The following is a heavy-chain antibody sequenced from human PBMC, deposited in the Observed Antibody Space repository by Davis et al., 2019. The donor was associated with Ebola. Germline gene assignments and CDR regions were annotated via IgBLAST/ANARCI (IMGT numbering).Heavy chain of an antibody. CDR3: ARGSVSGEWYSSSSGGTDLDY. CDR2: IIPTFGTA. J-gene: IGHJ4*02. Sequence: SVKVSCKASGYTFTSYYMHWVRQAPGQGLEWMGGIIPTFGTANYAQKFQGRVTITAGESPSTASMELRSLTSDDTAVYYWARGSVSGEWYSSSSGGTDLDYWGQGTLVTVSS. D-gene: IGHD6-6*01. CDR1: GYTFTSYY. V-gene: IGHV1-69*13.